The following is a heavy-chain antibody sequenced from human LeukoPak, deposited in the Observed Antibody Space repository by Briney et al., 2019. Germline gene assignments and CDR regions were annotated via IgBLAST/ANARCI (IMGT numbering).Heavy chain of an antibody. V-gene: IGHV3-21*01. Sequence: GGSLRLSCAASGFTFSTYSMNWVRQAPGKGLGWVSSISSSSNYIYYADAVKGRFTISRDNAKNSLYLQMNSLRAEDTAVYYCARVPGDYWGQGTLVTVSS. J-gene: IGHJ4*02. CDR3: ARVPGDY. CDR2: ISSSSNYI. CDR1: GFTFSTYS. D-gene: IGHD1-14*01.